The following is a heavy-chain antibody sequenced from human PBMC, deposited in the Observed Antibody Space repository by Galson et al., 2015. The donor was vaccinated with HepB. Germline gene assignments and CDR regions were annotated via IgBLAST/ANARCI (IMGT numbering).Heavy chain of an antibody. Sequence: SVKVSCKASGYTFTSYAMHWVRQAPGQRLEWMGWINAGNGNTKYSQKFQGRVTITRDTSASTAYMELSSLRSEDTAVYYCARDLDYDISNWFDPWGQGTLVTVSS. V-gene: IGHV1-3*01. J-gene: IGHJ5*02. CDR2: INAGNGNT. CDR1: GYTFTSYA. CDR3: ARDLDYDISNWFDP. D-gene: IGHD3-9*01.